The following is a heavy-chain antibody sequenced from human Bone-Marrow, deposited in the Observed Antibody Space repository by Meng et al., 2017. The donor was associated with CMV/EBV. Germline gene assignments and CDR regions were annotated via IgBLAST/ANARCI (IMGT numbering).Heavy chain of an antibody. Sequence: GESLKISCAASGFTFSSYSMNWVRQAPGKGLEWVSSISSSSSYIYYADSVKGRFTISRDNAKNSLYLQMNSLKTEDTAVYYCTTDSWEWFDPWGQGTLVTVSS. D-gene: IGHD1-26*01. V-gene: IGHV3-21*03. CDR3: TTDSWEWFDP. CDR1: GFTFSSYS. J-gene: IGHJ5*02. CDR2: ISSSSSYI.